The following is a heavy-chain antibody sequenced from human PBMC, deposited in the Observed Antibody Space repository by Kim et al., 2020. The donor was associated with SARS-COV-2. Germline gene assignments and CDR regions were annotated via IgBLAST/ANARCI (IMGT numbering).Heavy chain of an antibody. D-gene: IGHD3-9*01. Sequence: SETLSLTCAVYGGSFSGYYWSWIRQPPGKGLEWIGEINHSGSTNYNPSLKSRVTISVDTSKNQFSLKLSSVTTADTAVYYCARYTYYDILYYYYGMDVWGQGTTVTVSS. J-gene: IGHJ6*02. CDR1: GGSFSGYY. CDR3: ARYTYYDILYYYYGMDV. V-gene: IGHV4-34*01. CDR2: INHSGST.